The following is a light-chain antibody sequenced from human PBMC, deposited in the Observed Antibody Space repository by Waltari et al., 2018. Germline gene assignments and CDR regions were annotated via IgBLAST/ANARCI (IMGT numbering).Light chain of an antibody. J-gene: IGKJ1*01. CDR1: QSVSSSY. CDR3: HQYGSSPL. CDR2: GAS. V-gene: IGKV3-20*01. Sequence: EIVLTQSPGTLSLSPGERATLSCRASQSVSSSYLAWYQQKPGQAPRLLIYGASTRATGITDRFSGSGSGTDFTLTISRLEPEDFAVYYCHQYGSSPLFGQGTKVEIK.